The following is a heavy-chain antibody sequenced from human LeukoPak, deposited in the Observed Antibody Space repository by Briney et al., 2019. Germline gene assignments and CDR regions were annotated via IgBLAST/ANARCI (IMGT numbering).Heavy chain of an antibody. CDR3: ARVRYSSGWYEDY. CDR2: IYYSGST. D-gene: IGHD6-19*01. Sequence: SSETLSLTCTVSSGSVSSGSYYWSWIRQPPGKGLEWIGYIYYSGSTKYNPSLKSRVTISVDTSKNQFSLKLSCVTAADTAVYYCARVRYSSGWYEDYWGQGTLVTVSS. CDR1: SGSVSSGSYY. J-gene: IGHJ4*02. V-gene: IGHV4-61*01.